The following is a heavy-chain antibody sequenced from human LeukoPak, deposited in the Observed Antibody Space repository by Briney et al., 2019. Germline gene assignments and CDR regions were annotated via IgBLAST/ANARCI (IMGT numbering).Heavy chain of an antibody. CDR3: ASHGGIDYINYYYMDV. J-gene: IGHJ6*03. D-gene: IGHD4-11*01. V-gene: IGHV1-18*01. CDR1: GYTFTSYG. CDR2: ISAYNGNT. Sequence: GASVKVSCKASGYTFTSYGISWVRQAPGQGLEWMGWISAYNGNTNYAQKLQGRVTMTTDTSTSTAYMELRSLRSDDTAVYYCASHGGIDYINYYYMDVWGKGTTVTVSS.